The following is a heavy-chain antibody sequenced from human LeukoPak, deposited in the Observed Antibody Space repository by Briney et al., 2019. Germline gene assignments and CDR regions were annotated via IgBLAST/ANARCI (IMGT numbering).Heavy chain of an antibody. Sequence: GGSLRLSCAASGFPFGSYSMNWVRQAPGKGLEWVSYISTSGNTVYYADSVKGRFTISRDNAKNSLYLQMNSLRDEDTAVYYCARNAMWGQGTLVTVPS. CDR2: ISTSGNTV. D-gene: IGHD2-2*01. J-gene: IGHJ4*02. CDR3: ARNAM. V-gene: IGHV3-48*02. CDR1: GFPFGSYS.